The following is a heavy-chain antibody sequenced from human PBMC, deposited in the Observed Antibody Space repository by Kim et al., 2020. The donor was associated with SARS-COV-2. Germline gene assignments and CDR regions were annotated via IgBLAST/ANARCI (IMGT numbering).Heavy chain of an antibody. J-gene: IGHJ6*02. V-gene: IGHV1-46*01. CDR1: GYTFTKYY. Sequence: ASVKVSCKASGYTFTKYYIHWVRQAPGQGLEWMGIINPSGGSTSYAQKCQGRVTMTRDTSTSTVYMELSSLRSEDTAVYYCARWVKIFGVVIHVMDVWGQGTTVTVSS. CDR2: INPSGGST. CDR3: ARWVKIFGVVIHVMDV. D-gene: IGHD3-3*01.